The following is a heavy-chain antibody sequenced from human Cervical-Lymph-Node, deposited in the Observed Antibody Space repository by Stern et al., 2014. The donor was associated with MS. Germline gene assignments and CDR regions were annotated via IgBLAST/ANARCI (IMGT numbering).Heavy chain of an antibody. Sequence: QLQLQESGPGLLKPSETLSLTCTVSGGSLSNFYWSWIRQPPGKGLEWIGYIYDIERTSYNPSLKSRVTISGDTSKNQFSLALSSVTVADTAVYYCARSVAEWLEPRYYFDFWGQGTLVTVSS. V-gene: IGHV4-59*01. CDR1: GGSLSNFY. CDR2: IYDIERT. CDR3: ARSVAEWLEPRYYFDF. D-gene: IGHD6-19*01. J-gene: IGHJ4*02.